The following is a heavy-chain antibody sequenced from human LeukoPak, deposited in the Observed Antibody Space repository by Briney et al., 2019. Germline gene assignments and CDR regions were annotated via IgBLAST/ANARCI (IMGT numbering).Heavy chain of an antibody. Sequence: PSETLSLTCTVSGGSISSYYWSWIRQPPGKGLEWIGYIYYSGSTNYNPSLKSRVPISVDTSKNQFSLKLSSVTAADAAVYYCARLSRSSGYSRWWGQGTLVTVSS. CDR1: GGSISSYY. D-gene: IGHD3-22*01. CDR3: ARLSRSSGYSRW. CDR2: IYYSGST. J-gene: IGHJ4*02. V-gene: IGHV4-59*01.